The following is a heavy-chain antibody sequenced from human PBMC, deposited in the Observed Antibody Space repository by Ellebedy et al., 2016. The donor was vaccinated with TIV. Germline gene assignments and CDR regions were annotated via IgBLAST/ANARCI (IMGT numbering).Heavy chain of an antibody. J-gene: IGHJ4*02. CDR2: IYPGDSDT. V-gene: IGHV5-51*01. CDR1: GYSFISYW. Sequence: KVSRKGSGYSFISYWIGWVRQMPGKGLEWMGYIYPGDSDTRYSPSFQGQVTISVNKSISTAYLQWSSLKASDTAIYYCARGDRGSGWYWDKWGQGTLVTVSS. D-gene: IGHD6-19*01. CDR3: ARGDRGSGWYWDK.